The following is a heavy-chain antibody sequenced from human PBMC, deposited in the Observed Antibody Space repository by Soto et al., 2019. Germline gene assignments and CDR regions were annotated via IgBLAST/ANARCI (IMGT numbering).Heavy chain of an antibody. CDR2: MNPNSGNT. D-gene: IGHD3-3*01. J-gene: IGHJ5*02. Sequence: ASVKVSCKASGYTFTSYDINWVRQATGQGLEWMGWMNPNSGNTGYAQKFQGRVTMTRNTSISTAYMELSSLRSEDTAVYYCARDLDFWSGYWWFDPWGQGTLVTVSS. CDR1: GYTFTSYD. V-gene: IGHV1-8*01. CDR3: ARDLDFWSGYWWFDP.